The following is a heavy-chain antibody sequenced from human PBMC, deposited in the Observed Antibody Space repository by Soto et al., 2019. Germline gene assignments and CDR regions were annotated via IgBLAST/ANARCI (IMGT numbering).Heavy chain of an antibody. V-gene: IGHV1-24*01. D-gene: IGHD1-20*01. J-gene: IGHJ6*02. CDR1: GYTLTELS. CDR2: FDPEDGET. Sequence: ASVKVSCKVSGYTLTELSMHWVRKAPGKGLEWMGGFDPEDGETIYAQKFQGRVTMTEDTSTDTAYMELSSLRSEDTAVYCFVGIAGPNYKFHLMEVWGQGPTDTVSS. CDR3: VGIAGPNYKFHLMEV.